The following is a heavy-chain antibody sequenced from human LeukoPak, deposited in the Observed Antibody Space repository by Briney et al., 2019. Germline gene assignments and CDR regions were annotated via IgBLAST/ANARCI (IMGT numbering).Heavy chain of an antibody. J-gene: IGHJ4*02. V-gene: IGHV3-33*01. CDR3: ARDVEARISAAGTFDY. CDR1: GFTFSSHG. CDR2: IWYDGSNK. Sequence: PGGSLRLSCAASGFTFSSHGMHWVRQAPGKGLEWVAVIWYDGSNKYYADSVKGRFAISRGNSKSTLWLQMNSLRADDTAIYYCARDVEARISAAGTFDYWGQGSLVTVSS. D-gene: IGHD6-13*01.